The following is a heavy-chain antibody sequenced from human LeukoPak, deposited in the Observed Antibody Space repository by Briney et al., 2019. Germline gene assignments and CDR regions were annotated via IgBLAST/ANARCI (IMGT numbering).Heavy chain of an antibody. D-gene: IGHD2-15*01. J-gene: IGHJ4*02. V-gene: IGHV4-59*08. CDR3: ARRIRGGSSAYYFDY. CDR2: IYYSGST. Sequence: PSDTLSLTCTVSGGSISSYYWSWIRQPPGKGLEWIGYIYYSGSTNYNPSLKSRVTISVDTSKNQFSLKLSSVTAADTAVYYCARRIRGGSSAYYFDYWGQGTLVTVSS. CDR1: GGSISSYY.